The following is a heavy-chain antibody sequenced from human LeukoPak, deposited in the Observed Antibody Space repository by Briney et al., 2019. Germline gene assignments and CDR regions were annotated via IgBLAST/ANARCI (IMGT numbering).Heavy chain of an antibody. Sequence: ASVKVSCKASGYTFTGYYMHWVRQAPGQGLEWMGWINPNSGGTNYAQDFHGRVTMTRDTSISIAYMELSRLTSDDTAVYYCARHPYSGSYHFDYWGQGTLVTVSS. CDR3: ARHPYSGSYHFDY. D-gene: IGHD1-26*01. CDR2: INPNSGGT. J-gene: IGHJ4*02. V-gene: IGHV1-2*02. CDR1: GYTFTGYY.